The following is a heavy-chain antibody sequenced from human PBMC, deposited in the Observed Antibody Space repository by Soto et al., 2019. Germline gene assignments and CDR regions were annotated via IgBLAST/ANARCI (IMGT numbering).Heavy chain of an antibody. Sequence: QVQRVQSGAEGKKPGASVKVSCKASGYTFTSYAMHWVRQAPGQRLEWMGWINAGNGNTKYSQKFQGRVTITRDTAARTAYMELSSLRSEDMAVYYCASSPVDFWSGYSAAYFVYWGPGTVVTVCS. V-gene: IGHV1-3*01. J-gene: IGHJ4*02. D-gene: IGHD3-3*01. CDR3: ASSPVDFWSGYSAAYFVY. CDR1: GYTFTSYA. CDR2: INAGNGNT.